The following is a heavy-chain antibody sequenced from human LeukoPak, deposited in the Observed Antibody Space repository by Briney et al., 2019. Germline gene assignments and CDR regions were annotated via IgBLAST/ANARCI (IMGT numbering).Heavy chain of an antibody. CDR3: ARGDSGSYYSDY. Sequence: GGSLRLSCTASGFTFSTYSMNWVRQAPGKGLEWVSYISSSGSTIYYADSVKGRFTISRDNAKNSLYLQMNSLRAEDTAVYYCARGDSGSYYSDYWGQGTLVTVSS. J-gene: IGHJ4*02. CDR2: ISSSGSTI. D-gene: IGHD1-26*01. V-gene: IGHV3-48*04. CDR1: GFTFSTYS.